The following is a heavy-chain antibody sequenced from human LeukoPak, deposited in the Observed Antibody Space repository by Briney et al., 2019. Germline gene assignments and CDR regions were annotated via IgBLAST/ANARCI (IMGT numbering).Heavy chain of an antibody. CDR3: ARDDGSGYYPFDY. Sequence: SETLSLICTVSGGSISSNYWSWIRQPPGKGLEWIGYIYYTGTTNYNPSLKSRLTISIDTPKNQFSLKLTSVTAADTAVYFCARDDGSGYYPFDYWGQGTLVTVSS. J-gene: IGHJ4*02. D-gene: IGHD3-22*01. CDR2: IYYTGTT. CDR1: GGSISSNY. V-gene: IGHV4-59*01.